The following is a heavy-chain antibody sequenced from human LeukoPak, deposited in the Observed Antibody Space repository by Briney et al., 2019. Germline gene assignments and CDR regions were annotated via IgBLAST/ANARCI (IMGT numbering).Heavy chain of an antibody. CDR1: GYTFSDYY. CDR2: ISSSSSYT. D-gene: IGHD6-6*01. V-gene: IGHV3-11*03. Sequence: PGGSLRLPCAASGYTFSDYYMSWIRQAPGKGLEWVSYISSSSSYTNYADSVKGRFTISRDNAKNSLYLQMNSLRAEDTAVYYCARLELGFYGMDVWGQGTTVTVSS. CDR3: ARLELGFYGMDV. J-gene: IGHJ6*02.